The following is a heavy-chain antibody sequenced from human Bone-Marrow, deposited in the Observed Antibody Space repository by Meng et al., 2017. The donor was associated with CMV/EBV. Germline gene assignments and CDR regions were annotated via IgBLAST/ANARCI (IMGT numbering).Heavy chain of an antibody. D-gene: IGHD1-26*01. CDR1: GGPFSTYS. V-gene: IGHV1-69*05. J-gene: IGHJ5*02. Sequence: CTATGGPFSTYSICLVLPAPGQGLEWMGPIIPIFGTANYAQTFQGSVTIPTAESPSTAYLELSSLRSEDTAVYYCATMGATTNWFDPWGQGTLVTVSS. CDR3: ATMGATTNWFDP. CDR2: IIPIFGTA.